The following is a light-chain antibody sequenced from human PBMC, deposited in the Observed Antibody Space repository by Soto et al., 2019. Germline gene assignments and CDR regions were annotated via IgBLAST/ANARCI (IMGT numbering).Light chain of an antibody. CDR2: DAS. CDR1: QSISSW. CDR3: QQYETFSGT. V-gene: IGKV1-5*01. J-gene: IGKJ1*01. Sequence: DIQMTQSPSTLSSSVGDIFTITWRASQSISSWLAWYQQKPGKAPKLLIYDASSLESGVPSRFSGSGSGTKFTLTIASLQPDDFATYYCQQYETFSGTFGPGTKVDIK.